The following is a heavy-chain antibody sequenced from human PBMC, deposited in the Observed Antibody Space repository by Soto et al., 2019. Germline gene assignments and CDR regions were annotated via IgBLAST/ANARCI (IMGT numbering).Heavy chain of an antibody. V-gene: IGHV3-30-3*01. Sequence: PGGSLRLSCAASGFTFSSYAMHWVRQAPGKGLEWVAVISYDGSNKYYADSVKGRFTIPRDNSKNTLYLQMNSLRAEDTAVYYCARVGQQLGFSKKNSGPSDGRGQGILVTVSS. CDR2: ISYDGSNK. D-gene: IGHD6-13*01. J-gene: IGHJ4*02. CDR1: GFTFSSYA. CDR3: ARVGQQLGFSKKNSGPSDG.